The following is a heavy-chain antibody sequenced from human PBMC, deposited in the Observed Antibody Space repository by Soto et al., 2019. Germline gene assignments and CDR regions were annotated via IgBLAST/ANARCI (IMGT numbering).Heavy chain of an antibody. CDR2: ISSSSSTI. J-gene: IGHJ5*02. Sequence: EVQLVESGGGLVQPGGSLRLSCAASGFTFSSYSMNWVRQAPGKGLEWVSYISSSSSTIYYADSVKGRFTISRDNAKNSLYLQMNSLRAEDTAVYYCGGHPERIAQIGWFDPWGQGTLVTVSS. D-gene: IGHD6-13*01. CDR1: GFTFSSYS. V-gene: IGHV3-48*01. CDR3: GGHPERIAQIGWFDP.